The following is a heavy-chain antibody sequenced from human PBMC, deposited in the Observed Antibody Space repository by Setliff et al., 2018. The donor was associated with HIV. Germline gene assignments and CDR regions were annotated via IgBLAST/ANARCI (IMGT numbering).Heavy chain of an antibody. Sequence: ASVKVSCKASGGNFRFYAFSWVRQAPGQGLEWMGGIIPMFVTANYAQKFQDRVTITAGESTSTAYMELSSLRFEDTAVYYCARAKATRQARPTNCFDPWGQGTLVTVSS. V-gene: IGHV1-69*13. D-gene: IGHD1-1*01. CDR3: ARAKATRQARPTNCFDP. J-gene: IGHJ5*02. CDR2: IIPMFVTA. CDR1: GGNFRFYA.